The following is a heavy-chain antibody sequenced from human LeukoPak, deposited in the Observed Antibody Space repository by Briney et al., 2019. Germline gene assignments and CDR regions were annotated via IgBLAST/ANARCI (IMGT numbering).Heavy chain of an antibody. D-gene: IGHD1-26*01. CDR1: GFTFSDYI. J-gene: IGHJ4*02. CDR2: ISYDGSSE. Sequence: PGRSLRLSCAASGFTFSDYIIHWVRQAPGKGLEWVALISYDGSSEYYADSVKGRFTISRDNSKNTLFLQMNSLRAEDTAIYYCAKYGPQDSGSSHFDYWGQGALVTVSS. CDR3: AKYGPQDSGSSHFDY. V-gene: IGHV3-30*04.